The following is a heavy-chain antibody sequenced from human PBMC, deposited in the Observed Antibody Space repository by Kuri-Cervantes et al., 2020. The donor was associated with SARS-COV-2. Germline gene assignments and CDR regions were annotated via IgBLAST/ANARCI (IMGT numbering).Heavy chain of an antibody. V-gene: IGHV1-2*02. Sequence: ASVKVSCKASGYTFTGYYMHWVRQAPGQGLEWMGWINPNSGGTNYAQKFQGRVTMTRDTSISTAYMELSSLRSEDTAVYYCATAPLIRFLEWFRFDYWGQGTLVTVSS. CDR1: GYTFTGYY. CDR3: ATAPLIRFLEWFRFDY. D-gene: IGHD3-3*01. J-gene: IGHJ4*02. CDR2: INPNSGGT.